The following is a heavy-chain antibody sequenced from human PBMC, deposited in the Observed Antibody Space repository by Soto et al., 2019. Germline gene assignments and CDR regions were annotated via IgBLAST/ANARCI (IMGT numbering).Heavy chain of an antibody. J-gene: IGHJ3*02. V-gene: IGHV4-59*08. CDR2: IYYSGST. CDR1: GGSISSYY. D-gene: IGHD5-18*01. Sequence: QVQLQESGPGLVKPSETLSLTCTVSGGSISSYYWSWIRQPPGKGLEWIGYIYYSGSTNYNPSLKSRVTISVDTSKNQFSLKLSSVTAADTAVYYCARRHFAGSRGYSYGPNDAFDIWGQGTMVTVSS. CDR3: ARRHFAGSRGYSYGPNDAFDI.